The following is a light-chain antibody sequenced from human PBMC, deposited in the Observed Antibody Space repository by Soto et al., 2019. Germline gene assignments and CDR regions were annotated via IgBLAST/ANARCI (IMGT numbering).Light chain of an antibody. CDR1: SNDIGNYNL. CDR2: EGY. Sequence: QSVLTQPASVSGSPRQSITISCTGTSNDIGNYNLVSWYRQDPGKAPKLMIYEGYKRPSGVSHRFSGSKSGNTASLTISSLQPEDEADYYCCSYAGSITLFGGGTQVTVL. CDR3: CSYAGSITL. J-gene: IGLJ2*01. V-gene: IGLV2-23*01.